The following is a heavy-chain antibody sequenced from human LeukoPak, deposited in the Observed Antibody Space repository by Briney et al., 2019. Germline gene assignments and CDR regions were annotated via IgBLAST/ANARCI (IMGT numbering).Heavy chain of an antibody. V-gene: IGHV1-2*02. CDR2: INPNSGGT. D-gene: IGHD1-26*01. Sequence: ASVKVSCKASGYIFTGYYMHWVRQAPGQGLEWMGWINPNSGGTNYAQKFQGRVTMTRDTSISTAYMELSRLRSDDTAVYYCARGVGVVGAAGDFDYWGQGTLVTVSS. CDR3: ARGVGVVGAAGDFDY. CDR1: GYIFTGYY. J-gene: IGHJ4*02.